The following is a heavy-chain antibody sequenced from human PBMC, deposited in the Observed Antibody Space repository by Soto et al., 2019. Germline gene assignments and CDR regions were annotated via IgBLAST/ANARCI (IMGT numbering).Heavy chain of an antibody. CDR1: GFTFSSYA. Sequence: LRLSCAASGFTFSSYAMHWVRQAPGKGLEGVAVISYDGSNRYYADSVKGRFTISRDNSKNTLYLQMNSLRAEDTAVYSCALNPSASARLVPRIALFVSFDPWGQGTLVTVSS. D-gene: IGHD6-6*01. J-gene: IGHJ5*02. V-gene: IGHV3-30-3*01. CDR2: ISYDGSNR. CDR3: ALNPSASARLVPRIALFVSFDP.